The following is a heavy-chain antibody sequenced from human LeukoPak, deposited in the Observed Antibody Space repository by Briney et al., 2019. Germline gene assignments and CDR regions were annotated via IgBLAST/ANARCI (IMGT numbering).Heavy chain of an antibody. V-gene: IGHV3-21*01. CDR3: ARNLYRGMVVVVAADL. D-gene: IGHD2-15*01. Sequence: GGSLRLSCAASGFTFSSYSMNWVRQAPGKGLEWVASIRNDSSYIYYADSVKGRFTISRDNAKNSLYLQMNSLRAEDTAEYSGARNLYRGMVVVVAADLWGQGTLVTVSS. CDR2: IRNDSSYI. CDR1: GFTFSSYS. J-gene: IGHJ5*02.